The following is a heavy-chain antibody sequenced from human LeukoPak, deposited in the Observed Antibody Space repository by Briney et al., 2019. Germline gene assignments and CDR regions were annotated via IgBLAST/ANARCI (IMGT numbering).Heavy chain of an antibody. Sequence: GGSLRLSCAASGFTVSNNYMSWVRQAPGKGLEWVSVIYTSVSTYYADSVKGRFTISRDNAKNSLYLQMNSLRVEDTAVYYCARPTTVGSLFDYWGQGTLVTVSS. J-gene: IGHJ4*02. V-gene: IGHV3-53*01. D-gene: IGHD4-17*01. CDR2: IYTSVST. CDR3: ARPTTVGSLFDY. CDR1: GFTVSNNY.